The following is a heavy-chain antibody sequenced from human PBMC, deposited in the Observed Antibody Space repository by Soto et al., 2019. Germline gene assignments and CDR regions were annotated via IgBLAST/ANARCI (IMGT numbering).Heavy chain of an antibody. D-gene: IGHD3-16*01. J-gene: IGHJ4*02. CDR1: GFAFGTYW. CDR2: INPDGNDK. Sequence: ESGGGLVQPGGSQRLSCEASGFAFGTYWMTWVRQAPGKGLEWVANINPDGNDKYYADSVRGRITVSRDNSKNSLFLQMNSLRAEDTAVYYCARDPNRGGDFDFWCQGTLVTVSS. CDR3: ARDPNRGGDFDF. V-gene: IGHV3-7*05.